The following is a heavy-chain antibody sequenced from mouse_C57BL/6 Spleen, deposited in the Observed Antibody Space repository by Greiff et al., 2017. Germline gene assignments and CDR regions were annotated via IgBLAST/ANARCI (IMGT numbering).Heavy chain of an antibody. CDR2: IYPGDGDT. CDR3: ARSGDYDWFAY. Sequence: QVQLQHSGPELVKPGASVKISCKASGYAFSSSWMNWVKQRPGKGLEWIGRIYPGDGDTNYNGKFKGKATLTADESSSTAYMQLSSLTSEDSAVYFCARSGDYDWFAYWGQGTLVTVSA. D-gene: IGHD2-4*01. CDR1: GYAFSSSW. V-gene: IGHV1-82*01. J-gene: IGHJ3*01.